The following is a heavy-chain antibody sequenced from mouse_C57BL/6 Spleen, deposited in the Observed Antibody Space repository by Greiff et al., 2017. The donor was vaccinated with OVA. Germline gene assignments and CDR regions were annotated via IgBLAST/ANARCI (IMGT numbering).Heavy chain of an antibody. Sequence: QVQLQQPGAELVRPGSSVKLSCKASGYTFTSYWMHWVKQRPIQGLEWIGNIDPSDGGTHYNEKFKDKATLTVDKSSSTAYMQLSSLTSEDSAVYDCAKSASGDYDNTFDYWGQGTTLTVSS. CDR3: AKSASGDYDNTFDY. CDR2: IDPSDGGT. J-gene: IGHJ2*01. V-gene: IGHV1-52*01. D-gene: IGHD2-13*01. CDR1: GYTFTSYW.